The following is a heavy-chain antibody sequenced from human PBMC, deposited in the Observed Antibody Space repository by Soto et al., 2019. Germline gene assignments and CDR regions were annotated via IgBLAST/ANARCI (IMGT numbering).Heavy chain of an antibody. V-gene: IGHV1-69*01. J-gene: IGHJ6*02. Sequence: QVQLVQSGAEVKKPGSSVKVSCKASGGTFSSYAISWVRQAPGXGLXXXGGIIPIPGTANYAQKFQGRVTITADESTSTAYMELSSLRSEDTAVYYCARSQGSSTSLEIYYYYYYGMDVWGQGTTVTVSS. CDR2: IIPIPGTA. CDR3: ARSQGSSTSLEIYYYYYYGMDV. D-gene: IGHD2-2*01. CDR1: GGTFSSYA.